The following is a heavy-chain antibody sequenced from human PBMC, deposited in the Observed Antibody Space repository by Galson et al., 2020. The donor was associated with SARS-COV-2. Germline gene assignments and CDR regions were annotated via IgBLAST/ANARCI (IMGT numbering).Heavy chain of an antibody. CDR2: ISYDGSNK. J-gene: IGHJ4*02. CDR1: GFTLSNYG. D-gene: IGHD2-2*02. Sequence: LSLTSAASGFTLSNYGIHCVRQAPGKGLEWVAFISYDGSNKYYGDSVKGRFTISRDNSKNTVYLQMNSPSAEDTAIYYCARVYCDSASGYNDLDHWGQGTLVTVSS. CDR3: ARVYCDSASGYNDLDH. V-gene: IGHV3-30*03.